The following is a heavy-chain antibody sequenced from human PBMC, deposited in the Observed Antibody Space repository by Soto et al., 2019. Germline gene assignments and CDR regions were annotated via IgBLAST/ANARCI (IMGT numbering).Heavy chain of an antibody. CDR3: ARSTYYYDSSGSTGEFDP. CDR1: GGSISSYY. CDR2: IYYGGST. D-gene: IGHD3-22*01. J-gene: IGHJ5*02. Sequence: SETLSLTCTVSGGSISSYYWSWIRQPPGKGLEWIGYIYYGGSTNYNPSLKSRVTISVDTSKNQFSLKLSSVTAADTAVYYCARSTYYYDSSGSTGEFDPWGQGTLVTVSS. V-gene: IGHV4-59*01.